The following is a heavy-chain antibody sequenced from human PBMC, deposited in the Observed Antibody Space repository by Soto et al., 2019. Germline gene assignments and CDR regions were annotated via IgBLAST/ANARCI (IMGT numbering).Heavy chain of an antibody. V-gene: IGHV3-30*18. D-gene: IGHD3-3*01. CDR1: GFTFSNYG. CDR3: AKDRETYYDFWSPLY. CDR2: ISYDGSNK. Sequence: GGSLRLSCAASGFTFSNYGMHWVRQAPGKGLEWVAVISYDGSNKYYADSVKGRFTISRDNSKNTLYLQMNSLRAEDTAVYYCAKDRETYYDFWSPLYWGQGTLVTVPS. J-gene: IGHJ4*02.